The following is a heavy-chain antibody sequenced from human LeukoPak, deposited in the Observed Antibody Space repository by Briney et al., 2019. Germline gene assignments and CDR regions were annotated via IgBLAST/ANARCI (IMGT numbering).Heavy chain of an antibody. Sequence: GGSLRLSCAASGFTFSSYAMHWVRQAPGKGLEWVAVISYDGSNEYYADSVKGRFTISRGNSKNTLYLQMNSLRAEDTAVYYCARDGLVEIFGVVTYNWFDPWGQGTLVTVSS. CDR3: ARDGLVEIFGVVTYNWFDP. V-gene: IGHV3-30*04. J-gene: IGHJ5*02. D-gene: IGHD3-3*01. CDR2: ISYDGSNE. CDR1: GFTFSSYA.